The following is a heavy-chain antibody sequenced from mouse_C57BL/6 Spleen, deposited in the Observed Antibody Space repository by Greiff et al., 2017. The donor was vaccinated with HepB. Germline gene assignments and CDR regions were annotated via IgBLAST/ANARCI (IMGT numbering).Heavy chain of an antibody. CDR2: ISGGGGNT. CDR3: AREDYGYFDV. Sequence: DVHLVESGGGLVKPGGSLKLSCAASGFTFSSYTMSWVRQTPEKRLEWVATISGGGGNTYYPDSVKGRFTISRDNAKNTLYLQMSSLRSEDTALYYCAREDYGYFDVWGTGTTVTVSS. J-gene: IGHJ1*03. CDR1: GFTFSSYT. V-gene: IGHV5-9*01.